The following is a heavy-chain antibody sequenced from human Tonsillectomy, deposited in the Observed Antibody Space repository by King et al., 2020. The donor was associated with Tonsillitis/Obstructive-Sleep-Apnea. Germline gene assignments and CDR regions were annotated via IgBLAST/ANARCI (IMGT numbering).Heavy chain of an antibody. V-gene: IGHV3-53*01. CDR2: IYSGGST. Sequence: VQLVESGGGFIQPGGSLRLSCSASGFTVSNHYMNWVRQAPGKGLEWVSVIYSGGSTYYADSVKGRFTVSRDTSKNTVYLQMNSLRVEDTAVYFCARADVPAVIDYWGQGGLVTVSS. CDR3: ARADVPAVIDY. CDR1: GFTVSNHY. J-gene: IGHJ4*02. D-gene: IGHD2-2*01.